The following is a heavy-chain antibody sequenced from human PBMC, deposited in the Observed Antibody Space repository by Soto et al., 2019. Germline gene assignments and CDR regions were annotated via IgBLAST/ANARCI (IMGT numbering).Heavy chain of an antibody. CDR3: ARDYYGSGSYYFYYYMDV. CDR1: GFTFSDHY. CDR2: TRNKANSYTT. D-gene: IGHD3-10*01. V-gene: IGHV3-72*01. Sequence: GGSLRLSCAASGFTFSDHYMDWVRQAPGKGLEWVGRTRNKANSYTTEYAASVKGRFTISRDDSKNSLYLQMNSLKTEDTAVYYCARDYYGSGSYYFYYYMDVWGKGTTVTVSS. J-gene: IGHJ6*03.